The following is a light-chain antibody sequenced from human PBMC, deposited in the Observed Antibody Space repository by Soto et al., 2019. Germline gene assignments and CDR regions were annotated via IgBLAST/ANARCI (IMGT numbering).Light chain of an antibody. CDR1: SSDVGDYNY. Sequence: QSALTQPASVSGSPGQSITISCTGTSSDVGDYNYVSWYQQHPGKAPKLMIYEVTYRPSGVSNRFSGSKSGNTASLTISGLQAEDEADYYCSSFTSTGTWVFGGGTKVTVL. CDR3: SSFTSTGTWV. CDR2: EVT. J-gene: IGLJ3*02. V-gene: IGLV2-14*01.